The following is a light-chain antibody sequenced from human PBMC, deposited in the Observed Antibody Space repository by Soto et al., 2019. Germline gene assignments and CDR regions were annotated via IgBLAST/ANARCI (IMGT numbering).Light chain of an antibody. Sequence: AIGMTQSPSSISASTGDRVTITCRASQGISSYLAWYQQKPGKAPKLLIYAASTLQSGVPSRFSGSGSGTDFTLTISCLQSEDFATYYCQQYYSYPWTFGQGTKVEIK. CDR3: QQYYSYPWT. CDR1: QGISSY. CDR2: AAS. V-gene: IGKV1-8*01. J-gene: IGKJ1*01.